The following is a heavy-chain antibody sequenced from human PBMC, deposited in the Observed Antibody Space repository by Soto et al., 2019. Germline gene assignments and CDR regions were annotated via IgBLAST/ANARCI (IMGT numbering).Heavy chain of an antibody. J-gene: IGHJ6*02. CDR1: GGTFSSYT. V-gene: IGHV1-69*02. Sequence: QVQLVQSGAEVKKPGSSVKVSCKASGGTFSSYTISWVRQTPGQGLEWMGWIIPILGIANYAQTFQGSVKITADKPTSSANMELRCQRSEDTAVYYRAGLMSSGYYYAMDVCGQGTTGTVSS. CDR3: AGLMSSGYYYAMDV. D-gene: IGHD3-10*01. CDR2: IIPILGIA.